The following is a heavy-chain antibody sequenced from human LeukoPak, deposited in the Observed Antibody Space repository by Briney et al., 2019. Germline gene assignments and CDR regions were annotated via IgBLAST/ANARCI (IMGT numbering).Heavy chain of an antibody. Sequence: SETLSLTCAVYGGSFSGYYWSWIRQPPGKGLEWIGEINHSGSTNYTPSLKSRVTISVDTSKNQFSLKLSSVTAADTAVYYCARALVGARYMDVWGKGTTVTVSS. CDR3: ARALVGARYMDV. V-gene: IGHV4-34*01. CDR2: INHSGST. J-gene: IGHJ6*03. CDR1: GGSFSGYY. D-gene: IGHD1-26*01.